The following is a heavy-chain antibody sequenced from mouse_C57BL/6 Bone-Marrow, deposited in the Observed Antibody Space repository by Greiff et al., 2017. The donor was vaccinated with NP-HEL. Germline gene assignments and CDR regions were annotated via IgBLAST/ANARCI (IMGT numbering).Heavy chain of an antibody. D-gene: IGHD1-1*02. V-gene: IGHV1-50*01. CDR3: AREVYGGYYFDY. Sequence: QVQLQQPGAELVKPGASVKLSCKASGYTFTSYWMQWVKQRPGQGLEWIGEIDPSDSYTNYNQKFKGKATLTVDTSSSTAYMQLSSLTSEDSAVYYGAREVYGGYYFDYWGQGTTLTVSA. J-gene: IGHJ2*01. CDR1: GYTFTSYW. CDR2: IDPSDSYT.